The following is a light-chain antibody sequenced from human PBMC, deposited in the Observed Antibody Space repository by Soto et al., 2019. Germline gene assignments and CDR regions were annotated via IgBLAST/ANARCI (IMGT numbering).Light chain of an antibody. Sequence: DIQMTQAPSTLSASIGDRVIITCRASQSISHWLAWYQQKPGKAPKLLISDASILESGVPSRFSGSTSGTEFTLTISSLQPDDFATYYCQQYHNYRTFGQGTKVDIK. CDR3: QQYHNYRT. V-gene: IGKV1-5*01. CDR1: QSISHW. J-gene: IGKJ1*01. CDR2: DAS.